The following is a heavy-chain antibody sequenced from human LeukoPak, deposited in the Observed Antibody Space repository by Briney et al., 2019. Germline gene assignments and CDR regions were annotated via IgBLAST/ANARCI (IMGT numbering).Heavy chain of an antibody. D-gene: IGHD2-15*01. V-gene: IGHV4-59*01. J-gene: IGHJ1*01. CDR3: ARSDCSGGSCYSEYFQH. CDR2: IYYSGST. CDR1: GSSISSYY. Sequence: SETLSLTCTVSGSSISSYYWSWIRQPPGKGLEWIGYIYYSGSTNYNPSLKSRVTISVDTSKNQFSLKLSSVTAADTAVYYCARSDCSGGSCYSEYFQHWGQGTLVTVSS.